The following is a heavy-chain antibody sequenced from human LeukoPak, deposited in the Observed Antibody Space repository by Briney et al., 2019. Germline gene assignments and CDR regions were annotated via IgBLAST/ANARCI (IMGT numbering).Heavy chain of an antibody. Sequence: SETLSLTCTVSGGSISSSSYYWSWIRQPPGKGLEWIGYIYYSGSTNYNPSLKSRVTISVDTSKNQFSLKLSSVTAADTAVYYCARAYDSSETLLPFDPWGQGTLVTVSS. CDR1: GGSISSSSYY. J-gene: IGHJ5*02. V-gene: IGHV4-61*01. D-gene: IGHD3-22*01. CDR3: ARAYDSSETLLPFDP. CDR2: IYYSGST.